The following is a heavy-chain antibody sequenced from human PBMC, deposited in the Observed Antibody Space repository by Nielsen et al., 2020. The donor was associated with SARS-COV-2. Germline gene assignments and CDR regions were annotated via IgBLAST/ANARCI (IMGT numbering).Heavy chain of an antibody. V-gene: IGHV1-58*01. CDR3: AAPVSVAYWYFDL. Sequence: SVKVSCKASGFTFTSSAVQWVRQARGQRLEWIGWIVVGSGNTNYAQKFQERVTITRDMSTSTAYMELSSLRSEDTAVYYCAAPVSVAYWYFDLWGRGTLVTASS. CDR1: GFTFTSSA. CDR2: IVVGSGNT. J-gene: IGHJ2*01. D-gene: IGHD6-19*01.